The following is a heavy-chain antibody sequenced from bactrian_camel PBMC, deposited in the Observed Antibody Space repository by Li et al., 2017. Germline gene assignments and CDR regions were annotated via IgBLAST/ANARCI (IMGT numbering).Heavy chain of an antibody. J-gene: IGHJ6*01. Sequence: QVQLVESGGDFVQPGGSLRLSCAASGYLDGVTCMGWVRQAPGKEREGVAAIDEDGSTTYADSVKGRFTISLDNAKNTLYLQLNSLKTEDTAMYYCAGGAGTVLTGPNQRADFGYWGQGTQVTVS. CDR3: AGGAGTVLTGPNQRADFGY. D-gene: IGHD3*01. CDR1: GYLDGVTC. CDR2: IDEDGST. V-gene: IGHV3S53*01.